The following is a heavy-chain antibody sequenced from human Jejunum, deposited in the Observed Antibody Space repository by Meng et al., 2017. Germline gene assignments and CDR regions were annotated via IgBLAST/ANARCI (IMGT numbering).Heavy chain of an antibody. J-gene: IGHJ4*02. CDR2: ISVYHGNT. V-gene: IGHV1-18*01. Sequence: VQLSIVGSEWKNLGASVKVSCPTSGYTFTSYGISWVRQAPGQGLEWMGWISVYHGNTNYAQKLQGRVTMTTDTSTSTAYMELRSLRSDDTAVYFCARDYSGTSYRYSDYWGQGTLVTVSS. CDR3: ARDYSGTSYRYSDY. CDR1: GYTFTSYG. D-gene: IGHD1-26*01.